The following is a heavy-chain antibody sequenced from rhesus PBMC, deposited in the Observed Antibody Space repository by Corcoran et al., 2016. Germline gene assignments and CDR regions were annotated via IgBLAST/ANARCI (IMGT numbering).Heavy chain of an antibody. Sequence: EVQLVEYGGGVAKAAGSLSLSCAASGSTCGALYIHCGRQASGMGLVWVSGFSYTGGSTWYADSVRGRFTMSREKAKTTLYLQMDSLGAEDAAVYYCAGAWGSGYWGQGVLVTVSS. J-gene: IGHJ4*01. CDR1: GSTCGALY. V-gene: IGHV3-59*01. D-gene: IGHD5-42*01. CDR2: FSYTGGST. CDR3: AGAWGSGY.